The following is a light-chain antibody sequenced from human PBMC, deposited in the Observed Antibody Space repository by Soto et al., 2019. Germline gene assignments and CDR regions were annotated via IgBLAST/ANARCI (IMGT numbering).Light chain of an antibody. CDR3: HQYGLLPRHP. J-gene: IGKJ2*01. CDR1: ESVNSNY. Sequence: EIVLTQSPVTLSLSPGESATLSCRASESVNSNYLAWYQQKTGQAPRLLIFGASSRATGIPNRFSGSGSGTDFTLTISGREPEDVAVYYCHQYGLLPRHPFGQGTKLEIK. V-gene: IGKV3-20*01. CDR2: GAS.